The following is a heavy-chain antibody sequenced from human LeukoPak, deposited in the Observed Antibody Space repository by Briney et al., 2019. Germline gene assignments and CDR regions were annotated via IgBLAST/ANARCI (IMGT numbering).Heavy chain of an antibody. CDR1: GFTFSSYA. J-gene: IGHJ4*02. V-gene: IGHV3-23*01. CDR3: AKVGSGWYYFDY. D-gene: IGHD6-19*01. CDR2: ISGSGGST. Sequence: GGSLRLSCAASGFTFSSYAMSWVRQAPGKGLEWVSAISGSGGSTYYADSVKGRFTISRDNSKDTLYLQMNSLRAEDTAVYYCAKVGSGWYYFDYWGQGTLVTVSS.